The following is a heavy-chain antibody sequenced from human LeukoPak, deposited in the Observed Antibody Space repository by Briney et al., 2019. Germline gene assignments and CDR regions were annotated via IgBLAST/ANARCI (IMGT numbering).Heavy chain of an antibody. V-gene: IGHV4-59*01. J-gene: IGHJ4*02. D-gene: IGHD3-3*01. CDR3: STLESAYSDY. CDR2: IYYSGST. Sequence: PSETLSLTCTVPGGSISSYYWNWIRQPPGKGLEWIGYIYYSGSTNYNPSLKSRITMSVDTSKNQFSLKLSSVTAADTAVYYCSTLESAYSDYWGQGTQVTVSS. CDR1: GGSISSYY.